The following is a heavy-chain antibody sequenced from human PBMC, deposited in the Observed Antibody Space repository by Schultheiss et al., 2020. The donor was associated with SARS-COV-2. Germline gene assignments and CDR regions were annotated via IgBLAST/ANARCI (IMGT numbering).Heavy chain of an antibody. Sequence: SETLSLTCAVSGGSISSGGYYWSWIRQPPGKGLEWIGYVYYTGRTNYNPSLNSRVTISQDTSKSQFSLRLSSVTAADTAVYYCARGDRLIEFWGQGTLVTVSS. D-gene: IGHD1-14*01. J-gene: IGHJ4*02. CDR1: GGSISSGGYY. CDR2: VYYTGRT. CDR3: ARGDRLIEF. V-gene: IGHV4-61*08.